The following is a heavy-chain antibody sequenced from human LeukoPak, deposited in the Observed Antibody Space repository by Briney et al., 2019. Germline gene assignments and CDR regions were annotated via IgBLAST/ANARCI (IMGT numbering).Heavy chain of an antibody. CDR3: ARAFLWFGEGQYNWFDP. D-gene: IGHD3-10*01. Sequence: GASVKVSCKASGYTFTGYYMHRVRQAPGQGLEWMGWINPNSGGTNYAQKFQGWVTMTRDTSISTAYMELSRLRSDDTAVYYCARAFLWFGEGQYNWFDPWGQGTLVTVSS. J-gene: IGHJ5*02. CDR2: INPNSGGT. V-gene: IGHV1-2*04. CDR1: GYTFTGYY.